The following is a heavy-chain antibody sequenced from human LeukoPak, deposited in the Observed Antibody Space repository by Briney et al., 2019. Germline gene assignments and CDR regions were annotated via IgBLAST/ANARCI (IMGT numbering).Heavy chain of an antibody. CDR2: IYHSGST. CDR1: GFSLSTSGVG. D-gene: IGHD1-26*01. J-gene: IGHJ4*02. CDR3: ARQGWEGATFDY. Sequence: SGPTLVNPTQTLTLTCTFSGFSLSTSGVGVGWIRQPPGKALEWIGSIYHSGSTYYNPSLKSRVTISVDTSKNQFSLKLSSVTAADTAVYYCARQGWEGATFDYWGQGTLVTVSS. V-gene: IGHV4-39*01.